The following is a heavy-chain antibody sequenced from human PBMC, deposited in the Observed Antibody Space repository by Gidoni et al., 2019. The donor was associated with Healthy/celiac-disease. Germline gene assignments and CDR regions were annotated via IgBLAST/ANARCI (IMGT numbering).Heavy chain of an antibody. V-gene: IGHV3-23*01. J-gene: IGHJ4*02. CDR2: IGAGGGST. Sequence: EVHLLESGGALVQPGGSLRLSCAASGFTFSSYAMSWVRQAPGRGLEWVSAIGAGGGSTSYADSVKGRFTISRDNSKNTLFLQVNSLRAEDTAVYYCAKNPTGPIDYFFDYWGQGTLVTVSS. CDR1: GFTFSSYA. CDR3: AKNPTGPIDYFFDY. D-gene: IGHD3-9*01.